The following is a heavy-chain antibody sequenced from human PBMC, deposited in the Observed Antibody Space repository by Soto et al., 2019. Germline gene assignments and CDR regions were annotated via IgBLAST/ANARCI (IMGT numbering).Heavy chain of an antibody. CDR1: GYRFTDYW. CDR2: IYPDDSDT. V-gene: IGHV5-51*03. J-gene: IGHJ5*02. Sequence: VQLVQSGAEVKKPGESLKISCQVSGYRFTDYWIGWVRQTPGKGLEWMGIIYPDDSDTRYSPSFQGQVTFSADRSTSIAYVQWSSLKASDSAMYYCARFGGPGLSHNWFGAWGQGTLVTVSS. D-gene: IGHD3-3*01. CDR3: ARFGGPGLSHNWFGA.